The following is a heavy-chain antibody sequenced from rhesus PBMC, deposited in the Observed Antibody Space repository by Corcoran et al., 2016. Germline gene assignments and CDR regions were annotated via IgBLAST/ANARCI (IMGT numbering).Heavy chain of an antibody. D-gene: IGHD5-12*01. CDR3: AREGGYSYRQRVYGLDS. Sequence: QVQLQESGPGLVKPSETLSLTCTVSGGSISDSYYWSWIRQPPGKGLEGMGRIYGSGGSTNYNPSRKSRVTISRDTSKNQFSLKLNSVTAADTAVYYCAREGGYSYRQRVYGLDSWGQGVVVIVSS. V-gene: IGHV4-160*01. CDR2: IYGSGGST. J-gene: IGHJ6*01. CDR1: GGSISDSYY.